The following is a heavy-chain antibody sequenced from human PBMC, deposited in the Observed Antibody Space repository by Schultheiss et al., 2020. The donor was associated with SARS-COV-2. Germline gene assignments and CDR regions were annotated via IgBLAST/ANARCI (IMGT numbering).Heavy chain of an antibody. Sequence: GGSLRLSCAASGFTFSSYAMSWVRQAPGKGLEWVSAISGSGGSTYYADSVKGRFTISRDNSKNTLYLQMNSLKTEDTAVYYCTTDQSIVVVPAAIKYYFDYWGQGTLVTVSS. V-gene: IGHV3-23*01. CDR3: TTDQSIVVVPAAIKYYFDY. CDR2: ISGSGGST. J-gene: IGHJ4*02. D-gene: IGHD2-2*02. CDR1: GFTFSSYA.